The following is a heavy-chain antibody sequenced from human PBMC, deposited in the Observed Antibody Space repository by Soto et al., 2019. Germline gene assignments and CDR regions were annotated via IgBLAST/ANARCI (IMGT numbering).Heavy chain of an antibody. CDR1: GGSISSSNW. Sequence: GTLSLTCAVSGGSISSSNWWSWVRQPPGKGLEWIGEIYHSGSTNYNPSLKSRVTISVDKSKNQFSLKLSSVTAADTAVYYCARSIEGMSRYFDYWGQGTLVTVSS. CDR2: IYHSGST. J-gene: IGHJ4*02. CDR3: ARSIEGMSRYFDY. D-gene: IGHD2-15*01. V-gene: IGHV4-4*02.